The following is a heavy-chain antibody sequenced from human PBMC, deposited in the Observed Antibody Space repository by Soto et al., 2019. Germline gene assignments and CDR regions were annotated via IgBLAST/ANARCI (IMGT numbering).Heavy chain of an antibody. CDR2: IYYSGST. Sequence: SETLSLTCTVSGGSISSGGYYWSWIRQHPGKGLEWIGYIYYSGSTYYNPSLKSRVTISVDTSKNQFSLKLSSVTAADTAVYYCARLSSGYWSDAFDIWGQGTMVTVS. J-gene: IGHJ3*02. CDR1: GGSISSGGYY. V-gene: IGHV4-31*03. CDR3: ARLSSGYWSDAFDI. D-gene: IGHD3-22*01.